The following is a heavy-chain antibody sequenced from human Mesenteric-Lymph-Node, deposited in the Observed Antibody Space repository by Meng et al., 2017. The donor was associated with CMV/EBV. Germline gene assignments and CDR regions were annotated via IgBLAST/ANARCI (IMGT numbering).Heavy chain of an antibody. CDR2: LNTDGSTT. D-gene: IGHD2-2*01. Sequence: GESLKISCAASGFTFSGFYMHWVRQVPGKGLLWVSRLNTDGSTTVYADSVKGRFTISRDNAKKTLYLQMNSLRDEDTAVYYCASQGYCSSTSCYFSYGMDVWGQGTTVTVSS. J-gene: IGHJ6*02. CDR1: GFTFSGFY. V-gene: IGHV3-74*01. CDR3: ASQGYCSSTSCYFSYGMDV.